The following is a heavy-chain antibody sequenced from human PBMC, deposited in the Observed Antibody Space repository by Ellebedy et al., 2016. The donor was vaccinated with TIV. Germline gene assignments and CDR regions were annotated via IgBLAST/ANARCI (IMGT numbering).Heavy chain of an antibody. CDR1: GGTFSNYA. J-gene: IGHJ4*02. D-gene: IGHD6-13*01. CDR3: ARTAGKADDAFDI. Sequence: AASVKVSCKASGGTFSNYAISWVRQAPGQGLEWMGRIIPILGIGNYAQKFQGRVTITADKSTSTAYMELSSLKSEDTAVYYCARTAGKADDAFDIWGQGILVTVSS. CDR2: IIPILGIG. V-gene: IGHV1-69*04.